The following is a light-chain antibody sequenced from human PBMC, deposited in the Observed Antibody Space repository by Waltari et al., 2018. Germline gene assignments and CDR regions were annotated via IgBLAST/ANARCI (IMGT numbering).Light chain of an antibody. V-gene: IGKV1-39*01. Sequence: DIQMTQSPSSLSASVGDRVTITCRASQSISSYLNWYQQKPGKAPKLLIYAASSLQSGVPSRFSGSGSGTDFTLTISSLQPEDFATYYCQQSYSTPCTFGQG. CDR3: QQSYSTPCT. CDR2: AAS. J-gene: IGKJ1*01. CDR1: QSISSY.